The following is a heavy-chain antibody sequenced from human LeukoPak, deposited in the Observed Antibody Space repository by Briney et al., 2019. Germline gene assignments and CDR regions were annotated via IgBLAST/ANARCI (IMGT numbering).Heavy chain of an antibody. J-gene: IGHJ4*02. CDR1: GGSFSGYY. V-gene: IGHV4-34*01. Sequence: PSETLSLTCAVYGGSFSGYYWSWIRQPPGKGLEWIGEINHSGNTNYNPSLKSRVTISVDTSKNQFSLKLSSVTAADTAVYYCARGVYYYGSGSYYYWGQGTLVTVSS. D-gene: IGHD3-10*01. CDR3: ARGVYYYGSGSYYY. CDR2: INHSGNT.